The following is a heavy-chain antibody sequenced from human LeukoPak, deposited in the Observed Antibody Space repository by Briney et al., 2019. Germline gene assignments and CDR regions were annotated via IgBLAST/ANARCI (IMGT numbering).Heavy chain of an antibody. V-gene: IGHV1-2*02. Sequence: GASVTVSCKASGYTFAAYYIHWVRQTPGQRLEWVGWINPNNGGTNYAQNFQGRVTMTRDTYITTAYMELTKLRSDDTAVYYCARDHYDSSGHFDSWGQGTLVTVSS. J-gene: IGHJ4*02. CDR1: GYTFAAYY. CDR3: ARDHYDSSGHFDS. D-gene: IGHD3-22*01. CDR2: INPNNGGT.